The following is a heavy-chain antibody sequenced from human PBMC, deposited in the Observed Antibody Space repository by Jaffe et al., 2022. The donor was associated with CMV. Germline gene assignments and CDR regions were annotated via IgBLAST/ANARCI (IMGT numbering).Heavy chain of an antibody. CDR3: ARDAPPNSILLPNNWFDP. Sequence: EVQLVESGGGLVQPGGSLRLSCAASGFTFSSYWMHWVRQAPGKGLVWVSRINSDGSSTSYADSVKGRFTISRDNAKNTLYLQMNSLRAEDTAVYYCARDAPPNSILLPNNWFDPWGQGTLVTVSS. J-gene: IGHJ5*02. D-gene: IGHD3-3*02. CDR1: GFTFSSYW. V-gene: IGHV3-74*01. CDR2: INSDGSST.